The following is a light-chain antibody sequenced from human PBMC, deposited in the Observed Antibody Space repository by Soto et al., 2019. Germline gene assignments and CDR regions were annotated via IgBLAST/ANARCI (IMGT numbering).Light chain of an antibody. CDR3: CSYAXNSEV. CDR2: EVT. J-gene: IGLJ1*01. Sequence: QSVLTQPASVSGSPGQSITIPCTGTSGDVGGYNLVSWYQQHPGKAPKLMIYEVTERPSGVSNRFSGSKSGNTASLTISGLQPDDEADYYCCSYAXNSEVFGTGTKVTVL. V-gene: IGLV2-23*02. CDR1: SGDVGGYNL.